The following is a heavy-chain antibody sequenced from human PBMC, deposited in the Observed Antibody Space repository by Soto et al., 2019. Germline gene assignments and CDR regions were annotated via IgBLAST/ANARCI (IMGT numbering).Heavy chain of an antibody. CDR1: GGSISSGTFS. V-gene: IGHV4-30-2*01. Sequence: PSETLSLTCAVSGGSISSGTFSWTWIRQPPGKGLECIGSIYYTGGTYYSPSLKSRVTISLDRSKNQFSLNLSSVAAADTAMYYCARATFFRKGYHDPTDYYFFDSWGQGTLVTVSS. J-gene: IGHJ4*02. CDR2: IYYTGGT. CDR3: ARATFFRKGYHDPTDYYFFDS. D-gene: IGHD3-22*01.